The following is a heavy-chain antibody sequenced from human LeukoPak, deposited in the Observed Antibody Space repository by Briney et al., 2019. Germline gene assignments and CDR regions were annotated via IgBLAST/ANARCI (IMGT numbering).Heavy chain of an antibody. Sequence: PSETLSLTCAVSVGSISSSSYYWDWVRQPPGRGLEWIGNVYYGGNASYTSSLESRVAISLDMSQNQSSLKLSSLTAADTAVYYCARQRADYFYHYLDVWGKGTSVTVSS. CDR3: ARQRADYFYHYLDV. J-gene: IGHJ6*03. CDR1: VGSISSSSYY. CDR2: VYYGGNA. V-gene: IGHV4-39*01.